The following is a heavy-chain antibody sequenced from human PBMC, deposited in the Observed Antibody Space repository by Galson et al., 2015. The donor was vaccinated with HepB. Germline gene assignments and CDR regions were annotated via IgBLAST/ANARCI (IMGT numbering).Heavy chain of an antibody. Sequence: SVKVSCKASGYTFTSYGISWVRQAPGQGLEWMGWISAYNGNTNYAQKLQGRVTMTTDTSTSTAYMELRSLRSDDTAVYYCARGGVVVVAAPRSKAFDIWGQGTMVTVSS. D-gene: IGHD2-15*01. CDR1: GYTFTSYG. V-gene: IGHV1-18*01. CDR2: ISAYNGNT. J-gene: IGHJ3*02. CDR3: ARGGVVVVAAPRSKAFDI.